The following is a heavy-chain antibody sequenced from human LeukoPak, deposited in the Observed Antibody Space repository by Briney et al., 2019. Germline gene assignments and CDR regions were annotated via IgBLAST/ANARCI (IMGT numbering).Heavy chain of an antibody. CDR1: GFTVSSNY. Sequence: PGGSLRLSCAASGFTVSSNYMNWVRHSPGKGLEWIGEINHSGGTNYNPSLKSRATISVDTSENQFSLRVTSVTAADTAVYYCARIRCGHTDDRCYNYWGQGTLVTVSS. J-gene: IGHJ4*02. D-gene: IGHD2-8*01. CDR2: INHSGGT. V-gene: IGHV4-34*01. CDR3: ARIRCGHTDDRCYNY.